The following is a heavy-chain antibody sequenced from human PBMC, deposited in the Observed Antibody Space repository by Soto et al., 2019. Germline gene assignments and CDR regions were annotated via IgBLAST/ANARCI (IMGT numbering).Heavy chain of an antibody. J-gene: IGHJ4*02. CDR3: TKVGAAMHFLFDR. CDR1: GFALGDYA. D-gene: IGHD3-10*01. CDR2: ISLNGDSV. Sequence: GGSLRLSCAASGFALGDYAMHWVRQVPGKGLEWLAGISLNGDSVGYADSVKGRFIISRDNAKNSLYLQMNSLGVEDTALYYCTKVGAAMHFLFDRWGQGALVTVSS. V-gene: IGHV3-9*01.